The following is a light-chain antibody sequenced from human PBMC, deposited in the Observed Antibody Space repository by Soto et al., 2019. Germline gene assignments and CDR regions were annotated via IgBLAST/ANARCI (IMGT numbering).Light chain of an antibody. CDR3: SSYTSSSTLLYV. J-gene: IGLJ1*01. CDR2: DVS. Sequence: QSALTQPASVSGSPGQSITISCTGTSSDVGGYNYVSWYQQHPGKAPKLMIYDVSNRPSGVSNRFSGSKSGNTASLTISGLQAEDEADNYCSSYTSSSTLLYVFGTGTKLTLL. CDR1: SSDVGGYNY. V-gene: IGLV2-14*01.